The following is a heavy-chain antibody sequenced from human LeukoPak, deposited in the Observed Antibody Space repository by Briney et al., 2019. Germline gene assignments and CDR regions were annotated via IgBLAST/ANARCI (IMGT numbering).Heavy chain of an antibody. V-gene: IGHV4-4*02. CDR3: AREGGFYRPLDY. J-gene: IGHJ4*02. CDR1: GGSVSSANW. D-gene: IGHD6-25*01. CDR2: VHLDGRT. Sequence: SETLSLTCGVSGGSVSSANWWTWIRQPPGKGLEWIGEVHLDGRTNFNPSLKSRLTMSVDLSENHVSLKLTSVTAADTAVYYCAREGGFYRPLDYSGQGTLVTVSS.